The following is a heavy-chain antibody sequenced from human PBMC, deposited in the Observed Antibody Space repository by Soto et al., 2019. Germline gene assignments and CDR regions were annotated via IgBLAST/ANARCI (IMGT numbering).Heavy chain of an antibody. V-gene: IGHV4-4*07. Sequence: QVQLQESGPGLVRPSETLSLTCTVSGGSISSYRWSWIRQPAGKGLEWIGRLNTYGNTHYNPSLKSRVTVSVDTSRNQFFLTLRSVTAADSAVYHCGRESGETWDYGASWGQGTPVTVSS. J-gene: IGHJ5*02. D-gene: IGHD4-17*01. CDR1: GGSISSYR. CDR2: LNTYGNT. CDR3: GRESGETWDYGAS.